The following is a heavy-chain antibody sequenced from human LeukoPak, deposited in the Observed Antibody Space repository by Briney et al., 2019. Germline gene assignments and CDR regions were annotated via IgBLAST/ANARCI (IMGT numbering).Heavy chain of an antibody. CDR3: PREVGGLDY. J-gene: IGHJ4*02. CDR1: GFIVNEQY. V-gene: IGHV3-66*01. Sequence: PGGSVTLFCAASGFIVNEQYIRWARQAPGKGLGWVSTVYSGGLTFYADPVKGRFTISRDNSKNTLYLQMSSLRAEDPAVYPCPREVGGLDYWGQGILATVAS. D-gene: IGHD6-19*01. CDR2: VYSGGLT.